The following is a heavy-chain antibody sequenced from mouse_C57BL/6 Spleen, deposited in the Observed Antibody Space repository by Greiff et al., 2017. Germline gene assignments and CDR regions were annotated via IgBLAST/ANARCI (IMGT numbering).Heavy chain of an antibody. CDR2: IYPGDGDT. Sequence: QVQLKESGAELVKPGASVKISCKASGYAFSSYWMNWVKQRPGKGLEWIGQIYPGDGDTNSNGKFKGKATLTADKSSSTAYMQLSSLTSEDSAVYFCARSPCYYGSSYGYFDVGGTGTTVTVSS. CDR1: GYAFSSYW. J-gene: IGHJ1*03. CDR3: ARSPCYYGSSYGYFDV. V-gene: IGHV1-80*01. D-gene: IGHD1-1*01.